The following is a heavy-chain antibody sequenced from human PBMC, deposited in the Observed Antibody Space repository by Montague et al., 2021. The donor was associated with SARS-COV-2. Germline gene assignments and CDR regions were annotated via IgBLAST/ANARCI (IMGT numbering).Heavy chain of an antibody. CDR1: GGSINYYY. Sequence: SETLSLTCTVSGGSINYYYWHWLRQSAGKGLEWIGRTYSSGNTNSNPSLESRVIMSVDSSQNQFSLKLNSVTAADTAVYYCARQLRYYDWRADYWGQGTLVSVSS. V-gene: IGHV4-4*07. CDR3: ARQLRYYDWRADY. D-gene: IGHD3-9*01. J-gene: IGHJ4*02. CDR2: TYSSGNT.